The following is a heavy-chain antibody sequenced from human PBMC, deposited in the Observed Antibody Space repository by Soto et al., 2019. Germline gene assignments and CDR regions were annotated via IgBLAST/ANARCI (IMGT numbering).Heavy chain of an antibody. D-gene: IGHD2-2*01. Sequence: PGGSLRLSCAASGFTFSNAWMNWVRQAPGKGLEWVGRIKSKTDGGTTDYAAPVKGRFTISRDDSKNTLYLQMNSLKTEDTAVYYCTTGIVLVPAAKGVSYYYYGMDVWGQGTTVTVSS. CDR2: IKSKTDGGTT. J-gene: IGHJ6*02. CDR3: TTGIVLVPAAKGVSYYYYGMDV. V-gene: IGHV3-15*07. CDR1: GFTFSNAW.